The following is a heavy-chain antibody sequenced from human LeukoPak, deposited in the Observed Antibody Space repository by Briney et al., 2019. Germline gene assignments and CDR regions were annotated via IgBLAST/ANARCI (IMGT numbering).Heavy chain of an antibody. Sequence: GGSLRLSCAASRFTFSSYAMSWVRQAPGKGLEWVSAISGSGGSTYYADSVKGRFTISRDNSKNTLYLQMNSLRAEDTAVYYCAKRRSRGWNLYYYYYYMDVWGKGTTVTVSS. CDR3: AKRRSRGWNLYYYYYYMDV. J-gene: IGHJ6*03. D-gene: IGHD1-1*01. CDR2: ISGSGGST. CDR1: RFTFSSYA. V-gene: IGHV3-23*01.